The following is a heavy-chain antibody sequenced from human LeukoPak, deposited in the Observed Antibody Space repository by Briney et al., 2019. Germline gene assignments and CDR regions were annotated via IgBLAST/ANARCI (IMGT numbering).Heavy chain of an antibody. CDR2: IYYSGST. J-gene: IGHJ6*02. Sequence: NSSQTLSLPCTVSGGSISSGGYYWSWIRQHPGKSLEWIGYIYYSGSTYYNPSLKSRVTISVDTSKNQFSLKLSSVTAADTAVYYCVGTMVPDGMDVWGQGTTVTVSS. CDR1: GGSISSGGYY. V-gene: IGHV4-31*03. D-gene: IGHD3-10*01. CDR3: VGTMVPDGMDV.